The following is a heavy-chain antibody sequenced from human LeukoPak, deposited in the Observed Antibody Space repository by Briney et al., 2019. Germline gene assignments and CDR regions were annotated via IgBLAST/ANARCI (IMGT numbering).Heavy chain of an antibody. CDR2: ISSSSSYI. D-gene: IGHD5-18*01. CDR3: ARDGDTAMVLGGFDY. CDR1: GFTFSSYS. V-gene: IGHV3-21*01. Sequence: PGGSLRLSCAASGFTFSSYSMNWVRQAPGKGLEWVSSISSSSSYIYYADSVKGRFTISRDNAKNSLYLQMNSLRAEDTAVYYCARDGDTAMVLGGFDYWGQGTLVTVSS. J-gene: IGHJ4*02.